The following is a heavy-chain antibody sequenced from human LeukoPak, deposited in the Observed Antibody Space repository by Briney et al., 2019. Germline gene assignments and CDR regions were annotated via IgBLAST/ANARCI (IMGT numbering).Heavy chain of an antibody. CDR2: IRYDGSNE. CDR1: GFSFSNYG. D-gene: IGHD1-26*01. Sequence: GGSLRLSCAASGFSFSNYGMHWVRQAPGKGLEGVAFIRYDGSNEYYADSVKGRFTISRDNSKNTLYLQMNSLRAEDTAVYYCAKDRIYYTDFVLFDYWGQGTLVTVSS. V-gene: IGHV3-30*02. J-gene: IGHJ4*02. CDR3: AKDRIYYTDFVLFDY.